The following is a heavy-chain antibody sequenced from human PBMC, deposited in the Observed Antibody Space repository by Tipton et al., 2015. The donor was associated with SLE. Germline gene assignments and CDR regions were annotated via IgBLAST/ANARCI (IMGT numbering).Heavy chain of an antibody. CDR1: GLTFSVYA. CDR2: TSYDGSNK. V-gene: IGHV3-30*04. D-gene: IGHD2/OR15-2a*01. J-gene: IGHJ6*02. Sequence: RSLRLSCAASGLTFSVYAMHWVRQAPGKGLEWVAVTSYDGSNKYYADSVKGRFTISRDNSKNTLYLQMNSLRAEDTAVYYCASQLLFYHYGMDVWGQGTTVTVSS. CDR3: ASQLLFYHYGMDV.